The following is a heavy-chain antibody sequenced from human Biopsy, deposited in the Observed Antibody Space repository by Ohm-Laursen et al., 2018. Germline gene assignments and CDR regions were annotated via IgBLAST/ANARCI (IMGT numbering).Heavy chain of an antibody. J-gene: IGHJ5*02. CDR1: GGPFGISSHY. CDR3: ARTPRDSFWSGSYKRGLWFDP. D-gene: IGHD3-3*01. CDR2: IYSDDTT. V-gene: IGHV4-39*01. Sequence: GTLSLTCTVSGGPFGISSHYWIWIRQPPGKGLEWIGSIYSDDTTHYNASLQGRITISVDQPKNQFSLRLTSVTAADTAVYYCARTPRDSFWSGSYKRGLWFDPWGQGTLVIVSS.